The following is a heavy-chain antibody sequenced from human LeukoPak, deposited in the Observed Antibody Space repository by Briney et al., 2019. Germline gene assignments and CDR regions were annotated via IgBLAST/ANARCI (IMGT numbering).Heavy chain of an antibody. CDR3: AREYCSSTSCHFDY. V-gene: IGHV1-2*02. CDR1: GYTFTDDY. Sequence: GASVTVSSKAAGYTFTDDYMHWVRQAPGQGREGMGWINPNSGVTNYAQKFQGRFTMTRDTSISTAYMELSRLRSDDTAVYYCAREYCSSTSCHFDYWGQGTLVTVSS. J-gene: IGHJ4*02. D-gene: IGHD2-2*01. CDR2: INPNSGVT.